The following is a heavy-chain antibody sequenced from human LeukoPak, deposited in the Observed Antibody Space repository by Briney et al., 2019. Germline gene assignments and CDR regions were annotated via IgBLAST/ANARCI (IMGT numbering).Heavy chain of an antibody. CDR1: GFTFSSYA. V-gene: IGHV3-23*01. J-gene: IGHJ4*02. Sequence: GGSLRLSCAASGFTFSSYAMSWVRQAPGKGLEWVSAISGSGGSAYYADSVKGRFTISRDNSKNTLYLQMNSLRAEDTAVYYCAKTVIPHIIGSYSSGWYEVGFDYWGQGTLVTVSS. CDR2: ISGSGGSA. CDR3: AKTVIPHIIGSYSSGWYEVGFDY. D-gene: IGHD6-19*01.